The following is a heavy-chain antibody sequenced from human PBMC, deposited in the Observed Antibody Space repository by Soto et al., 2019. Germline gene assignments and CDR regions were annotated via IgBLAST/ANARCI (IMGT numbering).Heavy chain of an antibody. CDR3: AKNGCCSGGSCRKFDS. CDR1: GFTFSSYA. Sequence: GGSLRLSCAASGFTFSSYAMSWVRQAPGKGLEWVSAISGSGGSTYYADSVKGRFTISRDNSKNTLYLQMNSLRAEDTAVYYCAKNGCCSGGSCRKFDSWGQGTLVAVSS. D-gene: IGHD2-15*01. V-gene: IGHV3-23*01. J-gene: IGHJ4*02. CDR2: ISGSGGST.